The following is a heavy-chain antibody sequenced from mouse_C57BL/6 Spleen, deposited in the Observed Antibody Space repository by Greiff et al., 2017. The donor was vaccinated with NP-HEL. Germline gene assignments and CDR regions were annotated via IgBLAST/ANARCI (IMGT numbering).Heavy chain of an antibody. Sequence: VQLKESGPELVKPGASVKISCKASGYSFTGYYMNWVKQSPEKSLEWIGEINPSTGGTTYNQKFKAKATLTVDKSSSTAYMQLKSLTSEDSAVYYCARGGIVLFDYWGQGTTLTVSS. CDR2: INPSTGGT. CDR1: GYSFTGYY. CDR3: ARGGIVLFDY. J-gene: IGHJ2*01. D-gene: IGHD2-12*01. V-gene: IGHV1-42*01.